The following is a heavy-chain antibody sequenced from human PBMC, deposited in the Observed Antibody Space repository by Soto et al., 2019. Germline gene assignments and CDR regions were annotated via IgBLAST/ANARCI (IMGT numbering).Heavy chain of an antibody. CDR2: ISSNGGST. CDR1: GFTFSSYA. Sequence: EVQLVESGGGLVQPVGSLRLSCSDSGFTFSSYAMHWVRQAPGKGLEYVSAISSNGGSTYYANSVKGRFTISRDNSKNTLYLQMGSLRAEDMAVYYCARDVLGGRYSMDVWGQGTTVTVSS. D-gene: IGHD1-26*01. J-gene: IGHJ6*03. CDR3: ARDVLGGRYSMDV. V-gene: IGHV3-64*01.